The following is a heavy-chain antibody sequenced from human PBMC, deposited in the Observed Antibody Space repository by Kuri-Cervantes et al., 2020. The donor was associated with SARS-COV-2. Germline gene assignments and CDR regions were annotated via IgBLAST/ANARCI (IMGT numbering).Heavy chain of an antibody. V-gene: IGHV4-30-4*01. CDR3: ARRYGGHFHAVAAPGPYYFDY. J-gene: IGHJ4*02. CDR2: ISYRGYT. D-gene: IGHD6-19*01. CDR1: GGSINSGQYY. Sequence: LRLSCSVSGGSINSGQYYWSWVRQPPGKGLEWIGYISYRGYTHYNPSLKSRVTISADTSKNQFSLKLSFVTAADTAVYYCARRYGGHFHAVAAPGPYYFDYWGQGTLVTVSS.